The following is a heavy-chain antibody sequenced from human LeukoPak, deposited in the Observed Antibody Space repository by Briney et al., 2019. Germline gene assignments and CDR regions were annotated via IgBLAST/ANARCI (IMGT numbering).Heavy chain of an antibody. J-gene: IGHJ4*02. D-gene: IGHD4-23*01. CDR1: GGSFSGYY. Sequence: SETLSLTCAVYGGSFSGYYWSWIRQPPGKGLEWIGEINHSGSTNYNPSLKSRVTISVDTSKNQFSLKLSSVTAADTAVYYCAKTFQVVTTSFFDYWGQGTLVTVSS. CDR2: INHSGST. CDR3: AKTFQVVTTSFFDY. V-gene: IGHV4-34*01.